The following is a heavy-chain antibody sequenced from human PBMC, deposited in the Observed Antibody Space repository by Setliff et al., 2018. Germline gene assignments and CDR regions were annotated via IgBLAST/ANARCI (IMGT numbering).Heavy chain of an antibody. CDR3: ARRLRGSAWYVRLGEDY. Sequence: SCVGSGFRFSDHCMTWVRQAPGKGLEWLSDISSGGETISYTDSVKGRFTTSRDNAKNSLYLQMNSLRAEDTAVYYCARRLRGSAWYVRLGEDYWGQGVLVTVSS. D-gene: IGHD2-21*02. CDR2: ISSGGETI. V-gene: IGHV3-11*01. J-gene: IGHJ4*02. CDR1: GFRFSDHC.